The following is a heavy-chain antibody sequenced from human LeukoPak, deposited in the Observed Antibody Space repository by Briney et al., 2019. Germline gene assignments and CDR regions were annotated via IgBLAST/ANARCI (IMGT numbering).Heavy chain of an antibody. CDR3: ARGVRQPVAGSTNCFDP. CDR2: IYRSGST. V-gene: IGHV4-30-2*02. Sequence: PSETLSLTCTVSGGSISSGFYYWSWIRQPPGKGLEWIGYIYRSGSTYYNPSLKSRVTISVDRSKNQFSLKLTSVTAAGTAVYYCARGVRQPVAGSTNCFDPWGQGTLVTVSS. CDR1: GGSISSGFYY. J-gene: IGHJ5*02. D-gene: IGHD6-19*01.